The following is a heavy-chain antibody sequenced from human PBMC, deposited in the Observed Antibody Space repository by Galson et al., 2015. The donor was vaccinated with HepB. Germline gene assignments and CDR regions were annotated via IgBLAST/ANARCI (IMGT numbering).Heavy chain of an antibody. V-gene: IGHV3-64*02. CDR1: GCPFKNYA. D-gene: IGHD3-22*01. J-gene: IGHJ2*01. CDR3: ARTYYDSTGFSKNRYFDL. CDR2: TSSNGGRT. Sequence: SLRLSRAASGCPFKNYAMHWFRQAPGKGLEHVSTTSSNGGRTCYAASVQGRFTISRDNSKNTRYLQMGSLGAEDMAVYYCARTYYDSTGFSKNRYFDLWGRGTLVTVSS.